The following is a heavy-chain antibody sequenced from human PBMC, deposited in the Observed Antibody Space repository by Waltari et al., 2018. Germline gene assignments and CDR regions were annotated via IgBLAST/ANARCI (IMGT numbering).Heavy chain of an antibody. Sequence: EVQLVESGGGVVQPGGSLRLSCAASGFTFTTFWMYWVRQAPQKGLGWGASINQDGSIKFLLDSVKGRVAVSRDNADNSLYLQMNTLRAEDTAIYYCVQDWNTGWAFASWGQGTLVTVS. V-gene: IGHV3-7*03. CDR2: INQDGSIK. D-gene: IGHD6-19*01. J-gene: IGHJ4*02. CDR3: VQDWNTGWAFAS. CDR1: GFTFTTFW.